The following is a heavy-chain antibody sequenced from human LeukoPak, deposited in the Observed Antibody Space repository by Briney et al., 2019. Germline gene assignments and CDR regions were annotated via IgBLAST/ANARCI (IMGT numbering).Heavy chain of an antibody. V-gene: IGHV3-30-3*01. Sequence: GGSLRLSCAASGFTFSSYAMHWVRQAPGKGLEWVAVISYDGSNKYYADSVKGRFTISRDSSKNTLYLQMNSLRAEDTAVYYCARPRYYYDSSGYDAFDIWGQGTMVTVSS. CDR2: ISYDGSNK. CDR1: GFTFSSYA. D-gene: IGHD3-22*01. CDR3: ARPRYYYDSSGYDAFDI. J-gene: IGHJ3*02.